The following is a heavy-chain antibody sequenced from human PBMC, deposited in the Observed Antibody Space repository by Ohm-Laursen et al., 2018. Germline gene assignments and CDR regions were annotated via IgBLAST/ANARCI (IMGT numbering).Heavy chain of an antibody. CDR3: ARASSSIAVAGLDY. CDR1: GFTVSDNY. Sequence: SLRLSCAASGFTVSDNYMNWVRQAPGKGLEWVSVIYSGGGTYYADSVKGRFTISRDNSKNTLYLQMNSLRAEDTAVYYCARASSSIAVAGLDYWGQGTLVTVSS. D-gene: IGHD6-19*01. J-gene: IGHJ4*02. V-gene: IGHV3-53*01. CDR2: IYSGGGT.